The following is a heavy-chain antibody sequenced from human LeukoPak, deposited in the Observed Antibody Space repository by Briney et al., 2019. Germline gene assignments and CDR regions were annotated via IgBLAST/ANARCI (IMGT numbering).Heavy chain of an antibody. J-gene: IGHJ5*02. CDR1: GFTFSAYA. V-gene: IGHV3-64D*06. Sequence: GGSLRLSCSASGFTFSAYAMHWVRQAPGKGLEYVSAIKNTGVTYYADPVKGRFSISRDNSKNTLFLQMNSLRPEDTAVYYCVKTGGGGWYAESWGQGTLVTVSS. CDR2: IKNTGVT. CDR3: VKTGGGGWYAES. D-gene: IGHD6-19*01.